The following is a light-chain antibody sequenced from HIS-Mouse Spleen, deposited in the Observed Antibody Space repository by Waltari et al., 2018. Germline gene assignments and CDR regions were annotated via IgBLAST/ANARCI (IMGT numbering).Light chain of an antibody. CDR3: YSTDSSGNHRV. V-gene: IGLV3-10*01. CDR2: EDS. Sequence: SYELTQPPSVSVSPGQTARITCSGDALPKKYAYWYQQKSGQAPVLVIYEDSKRPSGIPWRFSGSRSGPMATVTISGAQVEDEADYYCYSTDSSGNHRVFGGGTKLTVL. J-gene: IGLJ2*01. CDR1: ALPKKY.